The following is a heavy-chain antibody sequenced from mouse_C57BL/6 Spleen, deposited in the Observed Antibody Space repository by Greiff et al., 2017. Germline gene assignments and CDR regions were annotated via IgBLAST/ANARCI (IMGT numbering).Heavy chain of an antibody. D-gene: IGHD2-4*01. CDR1: GYSITSGYY. CDR2: ISYDGSN. Sequence: VQLKESGPGLVKPSQSLSLTCSVTGYSITSGYYWNWIRQFPGNKLEWMGYISYDGSNNYNPSLKNRISITRDTSKNQFFLKLNSVTTEDTATYYCARDKAYGYDYGWFAYWGQGTLVTVSA. CDR3: ARDKAYGYDYGWFAY. J-gene: IGHJ3*01. V-gene: IGHV3-6*01.